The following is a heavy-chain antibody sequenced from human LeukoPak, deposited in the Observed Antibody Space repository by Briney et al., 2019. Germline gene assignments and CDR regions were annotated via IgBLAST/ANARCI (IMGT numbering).Heavy chain of an antibody. J-gene: IGHJ3*02. CDR2: IYYSGST. CDR3: ASYCSSTSCYRDAFDI. D-gene: IGHD2-2*02. CDR1: GGSISSYY. Sequence: SETLSLTCTVSGGSISSYYWSWIRQPPGKGLEWIGYIYYSGSTNYNPSLKSRVTISVDTSKNQFSLKLSSVTAADTAVYYCASYCSSTSCYRDAFDIWGQGTMVTVSS. V-gene: IGHV4-59*01.